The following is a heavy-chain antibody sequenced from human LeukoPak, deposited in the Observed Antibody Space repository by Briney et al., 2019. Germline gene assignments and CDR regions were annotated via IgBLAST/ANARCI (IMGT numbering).Heavy chain of an antibody. CDR3: AKAPRHDLAGFYFDY. Sequence: PGGSLRLSCAASGFSFSNYAMTWVRQAPGKGLEWVSGISGSGGGTWYADSVKVRFTISRANSKNMIYLQMSSLRAEDTALYYCAKAPRHDLAGFYFDYWGQGTLVTVSS. V-gene: IGHV3-23*01. J-gene: IGHJ4*02. D-gene: IGHD3-3*01. CDR2: ISGSGGGT. CDR1: GFSFSNYA.